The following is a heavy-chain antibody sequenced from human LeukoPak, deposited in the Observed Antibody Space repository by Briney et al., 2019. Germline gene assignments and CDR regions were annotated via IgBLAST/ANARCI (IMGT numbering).Heavy chain of an antibody. J-gene: IGHJ4*02. CDR3: ARDRVLQQLARFDY. D-gene: IGHD6-13*01. Sequence: GGSLRLSCAASGFTFSSYSMNWVRQAPGKGLEWVSSISSSSSYIYYADSVKGRFTISRDNAKNSLYLQMNSLRAEDTAVYYCARDRVLQQLARFDYWGQGTLVTVSS. V-gene: IGHV3-21*01. CDR2: ISSSSSYI. CDR1: GFTFSSYS.